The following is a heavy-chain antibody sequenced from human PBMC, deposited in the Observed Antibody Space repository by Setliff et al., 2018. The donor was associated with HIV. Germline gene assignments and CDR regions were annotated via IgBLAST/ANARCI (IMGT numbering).Heavy chain of an antibody. CDR2: TYYRSKWSN. Sequence: LSQTLSLTCAISGDSVSSNTAAWNWIRQSPSRGLEWQGRTYYRSKWSNDYAVSVKSRITINPDTSKNQFSLQLNSVTPEDTAVYFCARGGDWDYNYYMDVWDKGTTVTVS. D-gene: IGHD3-16*01. J-gene: IGHJ6*03. CDR3: ARGGDWDYNYYMDV. CDR1: GDSVSSNTAA. V-gene: IGHV6-1*01.